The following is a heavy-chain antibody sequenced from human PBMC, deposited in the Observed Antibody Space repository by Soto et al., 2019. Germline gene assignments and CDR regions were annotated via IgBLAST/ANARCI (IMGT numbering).Heavy chain of an antibody. V-gene: IGHV4-34*01. CDR3: ARSRYYDFWSGYYRGYYYGMDV. CDR2: INHSGST. J-gene: IGHJ6*02. D-gene: IGHD3-3*01. Sequence: SETLSLTCAVYGGSFSGDYWSWIRQPPGRGLEWIGEINHSGSTNYTPSLKSRVTISVDTSKNQFSLKLSSVTAADTAVYYCARSRYYDFWSGYYRGYYYGMDVWGQGTTVTVSS. CDR1: GGSFSGDY.